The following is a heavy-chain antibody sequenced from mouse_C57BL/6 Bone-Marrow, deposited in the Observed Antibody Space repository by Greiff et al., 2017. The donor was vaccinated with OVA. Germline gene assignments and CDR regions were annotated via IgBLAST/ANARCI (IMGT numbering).Heavy chain of an antibody. CDR1: GFTFTDYY. V-gene: IGHV7-3*01. Sequence: EVQVVESGGGLVQPGGSLSLSCAASGFTFTDYYMSWVRQPPGKALEWLGFIRNKANGYTTEYSASVKGRFTISRDNSQSILYLQMNALRAEDSATYDCARYKGIYDVYLRYYFDYWGQGTTLTVSS. CDR3: ARYKGIYDVYLRYYFDY. CDR2: IRNKANGYTT. J-gene: IGHJ2*01. D-gene: IGHD2-3*01.